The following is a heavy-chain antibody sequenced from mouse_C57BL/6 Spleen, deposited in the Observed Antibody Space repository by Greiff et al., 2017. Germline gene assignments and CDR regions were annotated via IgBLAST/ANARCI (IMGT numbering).Heavy chain of an antibody. D-gene: IGHD2-1*01. Sequence: EVMLVESGGGLVKPGGSLKLSCAASGFTFSDYGMHWVRQAPEKGLEWVAYISSGSSTIYYADTVKGRFTISRDNAKNTLFLQMTSLRSEDTAMYYCARLGNYGGDYWGQGTTLTVAS. V-gene: IGHV5-17*01. CDR3: ARLGNYGGDY. J-gene: IGHJ2*01. CDR1: GFTFSDYG. CDR2: ISSGSSTI.